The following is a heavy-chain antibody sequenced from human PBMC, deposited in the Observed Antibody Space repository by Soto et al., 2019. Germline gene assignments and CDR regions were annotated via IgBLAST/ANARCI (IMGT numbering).Heavy chain of an antibody. CDR2: ISGSGVLT. CDR3: AKGGYYSVFDI. V-gene: IGHV3-23*01. Sequence: EMQLLESGGGLVQPGGSLRLSCVASGFPFSSYALGWVRQTPGQGLEWVSGISGSGVLTYYTDSVKGRFTISRDNSNNTLSLQVHSLTVEYNAAYFCAKGGYYSVFDIWGQGTMVTVSA. D-gene: IGHD3-16*01. CDR1: GFPFSSYA. J-gene: IGHJ3*02.